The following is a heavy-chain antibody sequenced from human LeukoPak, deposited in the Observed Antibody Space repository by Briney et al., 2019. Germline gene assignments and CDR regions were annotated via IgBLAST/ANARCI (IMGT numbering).Heavy chain of an antibody. J-gene: IGHJ4*02. CDR2: IYPGDSET. D-gene: IGHD2/OR15-2a*01. V-gene: IGHV5-51*01. CDR1: GYSFTNYW. CDR3: AKSSGIFYFDY. Sequence: GESLKISSKGSGYSFTNYWIGWVRQMPGKGLEWMGIIYPGDSETRYSPSFQGQVTISADKSISTAYLQWSSLKASDTAMYYCAKSSGIFYFDYWGQGTLVTVSS.